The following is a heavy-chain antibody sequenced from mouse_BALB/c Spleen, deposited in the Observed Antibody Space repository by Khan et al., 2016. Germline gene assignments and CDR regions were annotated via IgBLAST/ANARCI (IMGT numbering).Heavy chain of an antibody. CDR2: INYSGST. D-gene: IGHD1-1*01. J-gene: IGHJ2*01. CDR3: ARDYYGSSYFDY. Sequence: EVQLQESGPGLVKPSQSLSLTCTVSGYSITSDYAWNWIRQFPGNKLEWMGYINYSGSTSYNPSRKSRISITRDTSKNQFFLQLNSVTTEDTATYYCARDYYGSSYFDYWGQGTTLTVSS. V-gene: IGHV3-2*02. CDR1: GYSITSDYA.